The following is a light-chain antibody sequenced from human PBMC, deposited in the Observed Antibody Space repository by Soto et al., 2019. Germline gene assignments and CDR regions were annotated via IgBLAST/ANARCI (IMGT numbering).Light chain of an antibody. V-gene: IGLV2-23*01. CDR1: SSDDGTYNL. Sequence: QSALTQPASVSGSPGQSITLSCTGTSSDDGTYNLVSWYQQHPGKAPKLIIYEGSKRPSGVSNRFSGSKSGNTASLTISGLQAEDEADYYCCSYVGSNTLVFGGGTKLTVL. J-gene: IGLJ2*01. CDR3: CSYVGSNTLV. CDR2: EGS.